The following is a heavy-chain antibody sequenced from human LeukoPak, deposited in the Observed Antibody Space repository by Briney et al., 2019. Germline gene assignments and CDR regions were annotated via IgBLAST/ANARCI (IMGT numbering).Heavy chain of an antibody. V-gene: IGHV3-7*01. CDR1: GFSFSSYW. J-gene: IGHJ4*02. Sequence: GGSLRLSCAASGFSFSSYWISWVRQAPGKGLEWVANINPDGSNMLYVDSVKGRFTISRDNAKNSLYLQMNNLRAEDTAVYFCVSGFLQWLYWGQGTLVTVSS. CDR3: VSGFLQWLY. D-gene: IGHD3-3*01. CDR2: INPDGSNM.